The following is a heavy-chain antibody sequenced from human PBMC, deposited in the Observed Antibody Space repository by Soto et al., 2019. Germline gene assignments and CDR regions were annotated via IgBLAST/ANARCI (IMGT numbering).Heavy chain of an antibody. J-gene: IGHJ6*02. CDR3: ARDPRPDFLVLYYYYGMDV. D-gene: IGHD3-10*01. CDR2: ISYDGSNK. Sequence: GGSLRLSCAAPGFTISSYAMHWVRQAPGKGLEWVAVISYDGSNKYYADSVKGRFTISRDNSKNTLYLQMNSLRAEDTAVYYCARDPRPDFLVLYYYYGMDVWGQGTTVTVSS. V-gene: IGHV3-30-3*01. CDR1: GFTISSYA.